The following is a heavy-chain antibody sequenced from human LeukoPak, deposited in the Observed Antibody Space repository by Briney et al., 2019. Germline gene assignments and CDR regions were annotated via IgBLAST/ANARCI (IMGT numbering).Heavy chain of an antibody. CDR2: ISSSGSTI. CDR1: GFTFSDYY. D-gene: IGHD6-19*01. J-gene: IGHJ6*02. Sequence: PGGSLRLSCAASGFTFSDYYMSWIRQAPGKGLEWVSYISSSGSTIYYADSVKGRFTISRDNAKNSLYLQMNSLRAEDTAVYYCARQWLRESYYGMDVWGQGTTVTVTS. V-gene: IGHV3-11*04. CDR3: ARQWLRESYYGMDV.